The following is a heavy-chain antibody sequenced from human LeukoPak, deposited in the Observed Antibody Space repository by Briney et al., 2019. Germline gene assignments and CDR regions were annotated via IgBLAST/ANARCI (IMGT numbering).Heavy chain of an antibody. D-gene: IGHD3-22*01. CDR3: ATGPLDSSAIPPGFDY. CDR2: FDPEDGET. Sequence: ASVKVSCKVSGYTLTELSMHWVRQAPGKGLEWMGGFDPEDGETIYAQKFQGRVTMTEDTSTDTAYMELSRLRSEDTAVYYCATGPLDSSAIPPGFDYWGQGTLVTVSS. J-gene: IGHJ4*02. V-gene: IGHV1-24*01. CDR1: GYTLTELS.